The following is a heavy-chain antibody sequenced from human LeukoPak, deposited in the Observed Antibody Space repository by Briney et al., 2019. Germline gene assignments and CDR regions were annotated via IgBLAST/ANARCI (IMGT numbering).Heavy chain of an antibody. CDR1: GGSFSGYY. CDR2: INHSGST. J-gene: IGHJ5*02. Sequence: PSETLSLTCAVYGGSFSGYYWSWIRQPPGKGLEWIGEINHSGSTNYGPPLKSRVTISVDTSKKQISLKLSSVTAADTAVYYCARAKEYGYNYGPGFGFDPWGQGTLVTVSS. D-gene: IGHD5-18*01. CDR3: ARAKEYGYNYGPGFGFDP. V-gene: IGHV4-34*01.